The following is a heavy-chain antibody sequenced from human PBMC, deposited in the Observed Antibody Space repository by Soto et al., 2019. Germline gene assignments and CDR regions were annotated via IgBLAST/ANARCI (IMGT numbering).Heavy chain of an antibody. CDR1: GGTFSSYA. J-gene: IGHJ4*02. D-gene: IGHD2-2*01. V-gene: IGHV1-69*13. Sequence: SVKVSCKASGGTFSSYAISWVRQAPGQGLEWMGGIIPIFGTANYAQKFQGRVTITADESTSTAYMELSSLRSEDTAVYYCARGTEDGAYCSSTSCYRLDYWGQGTLVTVSS. CDR2: IIPIFGTA. CDR3: ARGTEDGAYCSSTSCYRLDY.